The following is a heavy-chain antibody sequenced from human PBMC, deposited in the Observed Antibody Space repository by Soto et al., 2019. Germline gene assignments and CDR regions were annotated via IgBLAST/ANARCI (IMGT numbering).Heavy chain of an antibody. V-gene: IGHV3-7*01. CDR1: GFTCSSYW. J-gene: IGHJ4*02. Sequence: EVQLVESGGGLVQPGGSLRLSCAASGFTCSSYWMSWVRQAPGKGLAWVANIKQDGSEKYYVDSVKGRLTISRDNAKNSLYLPMNSLRAEDTAVYYCARDGMVRVVTERQFYFDYWGQGTLVTVSS. CDR3: ARDGMVRVVTERQFYFDY. CDR2: IKQDGSEK. D-gene: IGHD3-10*01.